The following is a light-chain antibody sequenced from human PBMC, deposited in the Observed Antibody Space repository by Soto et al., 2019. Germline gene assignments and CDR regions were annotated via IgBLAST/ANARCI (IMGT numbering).Light chain of an antibody. CDR1: QSINNW. J-gene: IGKJ2*01. CDR2: DAS. CDR3: QQYHSLYT. V-gene: IGKV1-5*01. Sequence: DIQMTQSPSTLSASIGDRVSITCRASQSINNWLAWYQQKPGKAPKVLIYDASSLESGVPSRFSGSGSGTEFTLTISSLQPDDFATYYCQQYHSLYTFGQGTKLEI.